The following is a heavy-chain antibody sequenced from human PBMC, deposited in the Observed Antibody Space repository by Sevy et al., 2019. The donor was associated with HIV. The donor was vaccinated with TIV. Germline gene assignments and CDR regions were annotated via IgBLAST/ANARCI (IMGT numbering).Heavy chain of an antibody. Sequence: GGCLRLSCAASGFTVSSNYMSWVRQAPGKGLEWVSVIYSGGSTYYADSVKGRFTISRDNSKNTLYLQMNSLRAEDTAVYYCARDIALVPGRSGMDVWGQGTTVTVSS. CDR3: ARDIALVPGRSGMDV. V-gene: IGHV3-53*01. D-gene: IGHD2-2*01. CDR1: GFTVSSNY. J-gene: IGHJ6*02. CDR2: IYSGGST.